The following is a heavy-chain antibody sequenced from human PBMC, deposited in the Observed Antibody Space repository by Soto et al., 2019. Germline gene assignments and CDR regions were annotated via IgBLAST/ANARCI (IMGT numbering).Heavy chain of an antibody. CDR2: ISAYNGNT. D-gene: IGHD2-15*01. V-gene: IGHV1-18*01. CDR3: ARRAYCSGGMCSRPTDDAFDI. J-gene: IGHJ3*02. Sequence: QVQLVQSGAEVKKPGASVKVSCKASGYTFTRYGISGVRQAPGQGLECMGWISAYNGNTDYAQKYQGRVTMTTDTSTSTAYMELRSLRFDDTAVYYCARRAYCSGGMCSRPTDDAFDIWGQGTMVTVSS. CDR1: GYTFTRYG.